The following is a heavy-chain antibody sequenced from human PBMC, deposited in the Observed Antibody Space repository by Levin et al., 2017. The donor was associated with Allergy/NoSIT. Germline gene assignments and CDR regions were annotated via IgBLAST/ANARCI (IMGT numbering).Heavy chain of an antibody. CDR1: GFIFSSYS. V-gene: IGHV3-21*01. CDR3: ASGISSSGYYYMDV. J-gene: IGHJ6*03. Sequence: PGGSLRLSCAASGFIFSSYSMNWVRQAPGKGLEWVSSISSSSSYIYYADAVKGRFTISRDNAKNSVYLQMNSLRAEDTAVYYCASGISSSGYYYMDVWGKGTTVTVSS. CDR2: ISSSSSYI. D-gene: IGHD6-13*01.